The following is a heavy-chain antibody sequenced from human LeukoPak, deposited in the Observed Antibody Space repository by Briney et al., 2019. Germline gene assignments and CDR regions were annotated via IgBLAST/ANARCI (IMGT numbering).Heavy chain of an antibody. Sequence: GGSLRLSCAASGFTVSSNYMSWVRQAPGKGLEWVSVIYSGGSTYYADSVKGRFTISRDNSKNTLYLQMNSLRAEDTAVYYCAILRVAFAGTGGGYWGQGTLVTVSS. CDR2: IYSGGST. V-gene: IGHV3-66*01. J-gene: IGHJ4*02. CDR1: GFTVSSNY. D-gene: IGHD6-19*01. CDR3: AILRVAFAGTGGGY.